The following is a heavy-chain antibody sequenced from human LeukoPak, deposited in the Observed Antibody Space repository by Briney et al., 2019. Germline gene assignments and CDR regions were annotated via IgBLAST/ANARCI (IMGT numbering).Heavy chain of an antibody. V-gene: IGHV4-39*07. Sequence: SETLSLTCTVSGGSISSSSYYWGWIRQPPGKGLVWIGSIYYSGSTYYNPPLKSRVTISVDTSKYQFSLKQSSVTAAHTAVYYCARDATTYDYWSANDLQSKNNWFDPWGQGTLVTVSS. D-gene: IGHD3-3*01. CDR1: GGSISSSSYY. CDR2: IYYSGST. CDR3: ARDATTYDYWSANDLQSKNNWFDP. J-gene: IGHJ5*02.